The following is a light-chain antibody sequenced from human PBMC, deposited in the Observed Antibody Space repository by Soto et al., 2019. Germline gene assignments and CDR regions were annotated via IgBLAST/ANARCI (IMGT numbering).Light chain of an antibody. CDR2: SND. CDR3: ATWDDSLNVV. CDR1: TSNIGTNT. V-gene: IGLV1-44*01. Sequence: QSVLTQSPSASGTPGQRVSISCSGSTSNIGTNTVSWYQHVPGTAPKLLSYSNDQRPSAVPGRFSGSKSGTSASLAISGLLSEDEADYYCATWDDSLNVVFGGGTQLTVL. J-gene: IGLJ2*01.